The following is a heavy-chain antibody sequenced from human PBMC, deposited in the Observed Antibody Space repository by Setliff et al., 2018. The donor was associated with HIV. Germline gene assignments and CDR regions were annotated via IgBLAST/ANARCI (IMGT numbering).Heavy chain of an antibody. CDR1: GFTFSSYG. J-gene: IGHJ6*03. V-gene: IGHV3-30*18. D-gene: IGHD7-27*01. CDR3: AKDPTSHWGYYMDV. CDR2: MSHDGGNR. Sequence: PGGSLRLSCAASGFTFSSYGMHWVRQAPGKGLEWVAVMSHDGGNRFYADSVKGQFTISRDNSKNTLYLQMNSLRPEDTAVYYCAKDPTSHWGYYMDVWGKGTTVTVSS.